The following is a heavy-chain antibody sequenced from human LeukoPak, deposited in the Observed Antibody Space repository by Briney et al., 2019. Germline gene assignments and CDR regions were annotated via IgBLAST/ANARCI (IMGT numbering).Heavy chain of an antibody. D-gene: IGHD3-3*01. CDR2: ISYDGSNK. V-gene: IGHV3-30*01. Sequence: GGSLRLSCAASGFTLSSYAMHWVRQAPGKGLEWVAVISYDGSNKYYADSVKGRFTISRDNSKNTLYLQMNSLRAEDTAVYYCAREERTFGVVIDYWGQGTLVTVSS. CDR3: AREERTFGVVIDY. CDR1: GFTLSSYA. J-gene: IGHJ4*02.